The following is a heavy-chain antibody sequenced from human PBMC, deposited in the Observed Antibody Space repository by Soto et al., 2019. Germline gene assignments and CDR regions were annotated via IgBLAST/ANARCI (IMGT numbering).Heavy chain of an antibody. D-gene: IGHD6-19*01. Sequence: EVQLVESGGGLVQPGGSLRLSCAASGFTVSSNYMSWVRQAPGKGLEWVSIIYSDGSTYYADSVKGRFTISRHNSENTLYLQMNNLRAEDTAVYYCARDNWASRGWGGYWGQGTLVTVSS. CDR2: IYSDGST. J-gene: IGHJ4*02. CDR1: GFTVSSNY. CDR3: ARDNWASRGWGGY. V-gene: IGHV3-53*04.